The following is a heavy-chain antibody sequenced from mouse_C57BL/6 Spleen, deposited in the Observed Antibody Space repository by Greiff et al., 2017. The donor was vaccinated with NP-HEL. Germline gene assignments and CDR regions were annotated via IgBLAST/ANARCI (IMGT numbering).Heavy chain of an antibody. J-gene: IGHJ2*01. CDR1: GFTFSSYT. V-gene: IGHV5-9*01. Sequence: DVKLVESGGGLVKPGGSLKLSCAASGFTFSSYTMSWVRQTPEKRLEWVATISGGGGNTYYPDSVKGRFTISRDNAKNTLYLQVSSLRSEDTALYYCARRFYYFGSSYDYFDYWGQGTTLTVSS. CDR2: ISGGGGNT. CDR3: ARRFYYFGSSYDYFDY. D-gene: IGHD1-1*01.